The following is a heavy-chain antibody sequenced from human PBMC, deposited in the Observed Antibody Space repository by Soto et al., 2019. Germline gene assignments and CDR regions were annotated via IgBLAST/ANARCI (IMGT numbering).Heavy chain of an antibody. CDR1: GFSLTTSGVG. V-gene: IGHV2-5*02. D-gene: IGHD3-10*01. Sequence: QITLKESGPTLVKPTQTLTLTCTFSGFSLTTSGVGVGWIRQPPGKALEWLALIYGVDDKRYSPSLKSRLTLTGDTSKNQVVLTMTNMDPVDTATYYCAHRHYYGSGNLGMDVWGQGTTVTVSS. CDR3: AHRHYYGSGNLGMDV. CDR2: IYGVDDK. J-gene: IGHJ6*02.